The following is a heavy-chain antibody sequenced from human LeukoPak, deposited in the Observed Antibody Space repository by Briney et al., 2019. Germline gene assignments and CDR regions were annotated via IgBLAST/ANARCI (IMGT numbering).Heavy chain of an antibody. V-gene: IGHV4-61*01. CDR1: GASVSSGSYY. CDR3: ARGSRGYSYG. CDR2: IYYSGST. D-gene: IGHD5-18*01. Sequence: SETLSLTCTVSGASVSSGSYYWSWIRQPPGKGLEWIGYIYYSGSTNYNPSLKSRVTISVDTSKNQFSLKLSSVTAADTAVYYRARGSRGYSYGWGQGTLVTVSS. J-gene: IGHJ4*02.